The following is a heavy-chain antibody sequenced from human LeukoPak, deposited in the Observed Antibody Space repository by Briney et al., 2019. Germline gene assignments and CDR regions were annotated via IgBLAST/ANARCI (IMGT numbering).Heavy chain of an antibody. V-gene: IGHV3-30*03. J-gene: IGHJ6*02. CDR1: GFTFSSYG. CDR3: ARVRAGYCTSTSCYTGMDV. D-gene: IGHD2-2*01. Sequence: GGSLRLSCAASGFTFSSYGMHWVRQAPGKGLEWVALISYDGSNEYYADSVRGRFTIPRDNSKFTLYMQMNSLRAEDTAVYYCARVRAGYCTSTSCYTGMDVWGQGTTVTVSS. CDR2: ISYDGSNE.